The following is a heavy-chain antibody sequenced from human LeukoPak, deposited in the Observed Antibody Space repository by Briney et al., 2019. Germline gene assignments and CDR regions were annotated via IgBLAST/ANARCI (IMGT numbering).Heavy chain of an antibody. J-gene: IGHJ6*02. CDR2: MSYDGSKT. Sequence: GRSLRLSCAASGFNLSPYAMHWVRQAPGKGLEWVAAMSYDGSKTYYADSVKGRFTISRDTFKNTLYLQMNNLRPEDTSVYYCTRAPDGLDVWGQGTTVTVSS. V-gene: IGHV3-30-3*01. CDR1: GFNLSPYA. CDR3: TRAPDGLDV.